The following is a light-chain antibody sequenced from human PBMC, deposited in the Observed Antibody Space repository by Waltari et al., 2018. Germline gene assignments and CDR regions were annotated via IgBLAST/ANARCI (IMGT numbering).Light chain of an antibody. CDR3: MIWHISAWV. Sequence: QAVLTQPSSLSTSPGASASLPRTFRSGINVGRYRINCYQQNPGSPPQYPLRYKSDPDKQQGSGVPSRFSGSKDASANAGILLISGLHSEDEADYYCMIWHISAWVFGGGTKLTVL. V-gene: IGLV5-45*02. J-gene: IGLJ3*02. CDR2: YKSDPDK. CDR1: SGINVGRYR.